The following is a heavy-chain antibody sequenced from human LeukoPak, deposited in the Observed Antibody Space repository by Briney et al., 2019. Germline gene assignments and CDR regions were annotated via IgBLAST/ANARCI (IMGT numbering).Heavy chain of an antibody. J-gene: IGHJ4*02. CDR3: ARVRWLDPLDY. Sequence: GESLKISCKGSGYSSTSYWIGWVRQLPGKGLEWRGIIYPGDSDTRYSPSFQGQVTISADKSISTAYLQWSSLKASDTAMYYCARVRWLDPLDYWGQGTLVTVSS. CDR1: GYSSTSYW. CDR2: IYPGDSDT. D-gene: IGHD6-19*01. V-gene: IGHV5-51*01.